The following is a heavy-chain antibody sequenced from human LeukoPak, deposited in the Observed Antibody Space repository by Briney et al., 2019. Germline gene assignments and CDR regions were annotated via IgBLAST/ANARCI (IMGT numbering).Heavy chain of an antibody. J-gene: IGHJ4*02. Sequence: GGSLRLSCAASGFNFSSYNMNWFPQAPGRALEWVSSITSSGTYIFYADSVKGRFTISRDNAKNSLYLQMNSLGPEDTAVYYCARDEGGAYIYFWGQGTLVTVSS. CDR3: ARDEGGAYIYF. D-gene: IGHD1-26*01. CDR1: GFNFSSYN. V-gene: IGHV3-21*01. CDR2: ITSSGTYI.